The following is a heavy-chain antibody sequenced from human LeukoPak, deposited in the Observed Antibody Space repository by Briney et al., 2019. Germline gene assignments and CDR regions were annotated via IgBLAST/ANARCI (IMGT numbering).Heavy chain of an antibody. CDR2: IKQDGSEK. J-gene: IGHJ4*02. CDR3: ARARMSYYYDSSGTQDYFDY. V-gene: IGHV3-7*01. Sequence: GGSLRLSCAASGFTFSSYWMSWVRQAPGKGLEWVANIKQDGSEKYYVDSVKGRFTISRDNAKNSLYLQMNSLRAEDTAVYYCARARMSYYYDSSGTQDYFDYWGQGTLVTVSS. CDR1: GFTFSSYW. D-gene: IGHD3-22*01.